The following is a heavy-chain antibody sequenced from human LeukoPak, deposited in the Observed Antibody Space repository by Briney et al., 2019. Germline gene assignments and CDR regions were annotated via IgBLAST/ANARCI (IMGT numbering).Heavy chain of an antibody. J-gene: IGHJ4*02. V-gene: IGHV3-7*01. CDR2: IKQDGSVQ. D-gene: IGHD3-22*01. Sequence: GGSLRLSCAASGFTFSSFWMSWVRQAPGKGLEWVANIKQDGSVQYYVDSVKGRFTISRDNAKNSLYLQMNSLRAEDTAVYYCVRKGLGDCWGQGTLVTVSS. CDR3: VRKGLGDC. CDR1: GFTFSSFW.